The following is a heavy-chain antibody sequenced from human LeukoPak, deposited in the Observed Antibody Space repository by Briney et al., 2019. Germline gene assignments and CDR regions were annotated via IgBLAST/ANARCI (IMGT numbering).Heavy chain of an antibody. V-gene: IGHV3-73*01. Sequence: GGSLRLSCAASGFTFSGSAMHWVRQASGKGLEWVGRIRSKANSYATAYAASGKGRFTISRDDSKNTAYLQMDSLKTEDTAVYYCTGNYYGSGSYADFDYWGQGTLVTVSS. D-gene: IGHD3-10*01. CDR3: TGNYYGSGSYADFDY. CDR1: GFTFSGSA. CDR2: IRSKANSYAT. J-gene: IGHJ4*02.